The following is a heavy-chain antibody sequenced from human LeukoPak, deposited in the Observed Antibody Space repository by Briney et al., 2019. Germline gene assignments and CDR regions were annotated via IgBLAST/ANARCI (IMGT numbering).Heavy chain of an antibody. Sequence: SETLSLTCTVSGGSISSYYWSWIRQPPGKGLEWIAYIYYSGSTNYNPSLKSRVTISVDTSKYQFSLKLSSVTAADTAVYYCARGSVAARNDAFDIWGQGTMVTVSS. V-gene: IGHV4-59*01. CDR1: GGSISSYY. J-gene: IGHJ3*02. CDR2: IYYSGST. CDR3: ARGSVAARNDAFDI. D-gene: IGHD6-6*01.